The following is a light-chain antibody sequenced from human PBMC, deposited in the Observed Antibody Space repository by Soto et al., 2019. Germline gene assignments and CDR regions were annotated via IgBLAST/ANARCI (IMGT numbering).Light chain of an antibody. CDR2: DVS. CDR3: SSYTTSNTRQIV. V-gene: IGLV2-14*01. J-gene: IGLJ1*01. Sequence: QSALTQPASVSESPGQAITISCTGTSSDVCGYTYVSWYQQHPGKAPKFIIYDVSNRPSGVSNRFSGSKSGDTASLTISGLQAEDEADYYCSSYTTSNTRQIVFGTGTKVTVL. CDR1: SSDVCGYTY.